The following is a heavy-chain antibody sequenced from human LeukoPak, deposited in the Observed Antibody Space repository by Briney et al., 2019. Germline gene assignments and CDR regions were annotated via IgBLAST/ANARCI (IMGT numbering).Heavy chain of an antibody. V-gene: IGHV4-59*06. J-gene: IGHJ4*02. CDR3: ARDALDYDFWSGYYDY. Sequence: SETLSLTCTVSGGSISSYYWSWIRQHPGKGLEWIGYIYYSGSTYYNPSLKSRVTISVDTSKNQFSLKLSSVTAADTAVYYCARDALDYDFWSGYYDYWGQGTLVTVSS. CDR2: IYYSGST. D-gene: IGHD3-3*01. CDR1: GGSISSYY.